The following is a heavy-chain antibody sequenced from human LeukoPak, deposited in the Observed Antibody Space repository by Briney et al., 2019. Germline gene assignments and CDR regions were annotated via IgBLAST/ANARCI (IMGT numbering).Heavy chain of an antibody. V-gene: IGHV3-23*01. Sequence: GGSLSLSCAASGFTFSSYAMSWVRQAPGKGLEWVSAISGSGGSTYYADSVKGRFTISRDNSKNTLYLQMNSLRAEDTAVYYCAIARIAAAGPFDYWGQGTLVTVSS. CDR2: ISGSGGST. CDR3: AIARIAAAGPFDY. J-gene: IGHJ4*02. D-gene: IGHD6-13*01. CDR1: GFTFSSYA.